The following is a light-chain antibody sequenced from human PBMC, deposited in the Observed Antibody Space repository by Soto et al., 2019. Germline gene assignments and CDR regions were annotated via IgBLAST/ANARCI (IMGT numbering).Light chain of an antibody. J-gene: IGKJ1*01. CDR2: DAS. Sequence: EIVLTQSPATLSLSPGEIATLSCRASQSVSSYLAWYQQKCGQAPRLLIYDASNTATGIPARFSGSGSATDFTLTISSLEPEDFAIYYCQQRYNWPLTFGQGTKVEIK. V-gene: IGKV3-11*01. CDR1: QSVSSY. CDR3: QQRYNWPLT.